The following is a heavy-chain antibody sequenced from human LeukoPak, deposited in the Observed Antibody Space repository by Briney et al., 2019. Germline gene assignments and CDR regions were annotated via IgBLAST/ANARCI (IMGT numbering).Heavy chain of an antibody. CDR3: ARNFDS. J-gene: IGHJ4*02. Sequence: GGSLRLSCAASGFTFTSYTMNWVRQAPGKGLEWVSYITSSSSTIYYADSVKGRFTMSRDNAENSLYLQMNSLRAEDTAVYYCARNFDSWGQGTLVTVSS. CDR2: ITSSSSTI. CDR1: GFTFTSYT. V-gene: IGHV3-48*01. D-gene: IGHD2/OR15-2a*01.